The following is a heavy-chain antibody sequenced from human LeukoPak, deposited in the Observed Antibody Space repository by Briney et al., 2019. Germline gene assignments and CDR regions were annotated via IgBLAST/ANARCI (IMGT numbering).Heavy chain of an antibody. V-gene: IGHV5-51*01. CDR2: IYPGDSDT. Sequence: GESLKISGKGSGYSFTSYWIGWVRQRPGKGLERMGIIYPGDSDTRYSPSFQGQVTISADKSISTAYLQWSSLKASDTAMYYCARLLRLAVPYFDYWGQGTLVTVSS. CDR3: ARLLRLAVPYFDY. CDR1: GYSFTSYW. J-gene: IGHJ4*02. D-gene: IGHD3-16*01.